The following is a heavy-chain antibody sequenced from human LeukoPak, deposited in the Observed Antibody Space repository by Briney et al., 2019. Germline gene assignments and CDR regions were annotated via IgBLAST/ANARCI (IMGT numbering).Heavy chain of an antibody. CDR2: INSDGSST. V-gene: IGHV3-74*01. CDR1: GFTFSSYW. D-gene: IGHD3-3*01. CDR3: ARDGRYYDFWSGYLTHYYYYYMDV. J-gene: IGHJ6*03. Sequence: GGSLRLSCAASGFTFSSYWMHWVRHAPGKGLVWVSRINSDGSSTIYADSVKGRFTISRDNAKNTLYLQMNSLRAEDTAVYYCARDGRYYDFWSGYLTHYYYYYMDVWGKGTTVTVSS.